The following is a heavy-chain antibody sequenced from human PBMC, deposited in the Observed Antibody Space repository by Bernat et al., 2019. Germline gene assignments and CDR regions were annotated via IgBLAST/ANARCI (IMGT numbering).Heavy chain of an antibody. CDR1: GFTFSSYG. Sequence: QVQLVESGGGVVQPGRSLRLSCAASGFTFSSYGMHWVRQAPGKGLEWVAVIWYDGSNKYYADSVKGRFTISRDNSKNTLYLQMNSLRAEDTAVYYCASLIIGPTGRYCSGGSCQIPDYFDYWGQGTLVTVSS. J-gene: IGHJ4*02. D-gene: IGHD2-15*01. CDR3: ASLIIGPTGRYCSGGSCQIPDYFDY. CDR2: IWYDGSNK. V-gene: IGHV3-33*01.